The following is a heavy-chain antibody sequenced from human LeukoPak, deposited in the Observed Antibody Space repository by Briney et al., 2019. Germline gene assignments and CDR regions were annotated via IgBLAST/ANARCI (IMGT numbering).Heavy chain of an antibody. CDR2: INPNSGGT. D-gene: IGHD2-8*01. CDR3: ARGTYCTNGVCYLGY. J-gene: IGHJ4*02. CDR1: GYTFTGYY. Sequence: GASVKVSCKAPGYTFTGYYMHWVRQTPGQGLEWMGWINPNSGGTNYAQKFQGRVTMTRDTSISTAYMELSRLRSDDTAVYYCARGTYCTNGVCYLGYWGQGTLVTVSS. V-gene: IGHV1-2*02.